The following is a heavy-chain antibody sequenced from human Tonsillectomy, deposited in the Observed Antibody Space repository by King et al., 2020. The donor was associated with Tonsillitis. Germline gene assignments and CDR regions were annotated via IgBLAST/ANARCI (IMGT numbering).Heavy chain of an antibody. CDR2: IRSKAYGVTT. CDR3: TRDVYGSRVTGWYFDL. D-gene: IGHD4-17*01. Sequence: VQLVESGGGLVQPGRSLRLSCTASGFTFGDYAMSWFRQAPGKGLEWVGFIRSKAYGVTTEYAASVKGRFTISRDDSKSIAYLQMNSLKTEDTAVYYCTRDVYGSRVTGWYFDLWGRGTLVTVSS. V-gene: IGHV3-49*03. J-gene: IGHJ2*01. CDR1: GFTFGDYA.